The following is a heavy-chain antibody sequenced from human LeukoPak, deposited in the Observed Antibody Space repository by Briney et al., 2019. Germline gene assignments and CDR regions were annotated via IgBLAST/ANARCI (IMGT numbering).Heavy chain of an antibody. CDR3: VRGVGVSRFNYLDS. D-gene: IGHD6-13*01. CDR1: GFTFSSFG. J-gene: IGHJ4*02. V-gene: IGHV3-33*01. Sequence: PGRSLTLSCAASGFTFSSFGMHWVRQAPGKGLEWVAVIWYDASNKYYADSVKGRFTISRDNSKNTLYLQTNTLRDDDTAVYYCVRGVGVSRFNYLDSWGQGTLVIVSS. CDR2: IWYDASNK.